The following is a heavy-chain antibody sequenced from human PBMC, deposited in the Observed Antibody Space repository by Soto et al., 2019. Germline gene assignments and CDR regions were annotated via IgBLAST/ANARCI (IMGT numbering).Heavy chain of an antibody. CDR3: ARLILVGATLYLDY. V-gene: IGHV4-59*02. Sequence: PSETLSLTCTVSGGSVSGYYWSWIRQPPGKGLEWIGYIYFRGSTSNNPSLESRATISVDTSEKQVSLKLVSVTAADTAVYYCARLILVGATLYLDYWGQGHHVT. J-gene: IGHJ4*02. CDR2: IYFRGST. CDR1: GGSVSGYY. D-gene: IGHD1-26*01.